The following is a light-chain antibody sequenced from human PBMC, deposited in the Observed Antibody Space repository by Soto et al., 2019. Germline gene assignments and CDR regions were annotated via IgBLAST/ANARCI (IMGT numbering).Light chain of an antibody. J-gene: IGKJ4*01. Sequence: EVVMTQSPATLSVSAGERVSLSCRASQTVDSHLAWYQQKPGQAPRLLIYGTDTRANGIPARFSGGGSGTEFTLTISRLQSEDFAVYYCQQYGKWPLTFGGGTKVEIK. CDR2: GTD. CDR3: QQYGKWPLT. V-gene: IGKV3-15*01. CDR1: QTVDSH.